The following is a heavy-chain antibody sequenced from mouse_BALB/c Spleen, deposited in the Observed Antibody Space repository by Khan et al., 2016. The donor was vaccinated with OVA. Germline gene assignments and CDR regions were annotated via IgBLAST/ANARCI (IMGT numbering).Heavy chain of an antibody. CDR1: GFTFSSYA. V-gene: IGHV5-9-3*01. Sequence: EVELVESGGGLVKPGGSQKLSCAASGFTFSSYAMSWVRQTPEKRLEWVATINSGGSYTYYPDSVKGRFTISRDKAKNTLYLQMSSLRSEDTAMYYCARQAIDDGYYLYAMDDWGQGTSVTVSS. D-gene: IGHD2-3*01. J-gene: IGHJ4*01. CDR2: INSGGSYT. CDR3: ARQAIDDGYYLYAMDD.